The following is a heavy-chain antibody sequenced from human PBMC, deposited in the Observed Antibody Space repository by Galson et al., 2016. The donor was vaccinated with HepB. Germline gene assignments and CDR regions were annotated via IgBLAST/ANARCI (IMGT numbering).Heavy chain of an antibody. D-gene: IGHD3-10*01. Sequence: SLRLSCAASGFSVNHNYMTWVRQAPGKGLEWVSLIYSGGNTNYADSVKGRFTISRDSSKNTLYLQMNRLRTEDTAMYYCATVNYISGTHYWGQGTLVTVSS. V-gene: IGHV3-53*01. CDR3: ATVNYISGTHY. CDR1: GFSVNHNY. CDR2: IYSGGNT. J-gene: IGHJ4*02.